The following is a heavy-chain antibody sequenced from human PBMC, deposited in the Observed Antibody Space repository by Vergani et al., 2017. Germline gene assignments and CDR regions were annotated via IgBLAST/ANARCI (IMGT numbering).Heavy chain of an antibody. D-gene: IGHD1-1*01. CDR3: ARGKLERLYYYYYMGV. V-gene: IGHV1-46*01. Sequence: QVQLVQSGAEVKKPGASVKVSCKASGYTFTSYYMHWVRQAPGQGLEWMGIINTSGGSTSYAQKFQGRVTMTRDTSTSTVYMGLSNLRSEDTAVYYVARGKLERLYYYYYMGVWGKGTTVTVSS. CDR1: GYTFTSYY. CDR2: INTSGGST. J-gene: IGHJ6*03.